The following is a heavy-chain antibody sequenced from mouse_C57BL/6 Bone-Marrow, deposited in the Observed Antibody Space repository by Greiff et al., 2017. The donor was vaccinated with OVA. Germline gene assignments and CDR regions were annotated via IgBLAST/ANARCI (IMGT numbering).Heavy chain of an antibody. D-gene: IGHD2-3*01. J-gene: IGHJ1*03. Sequence: VQLQQSGPGLVQPSQSLSITCTVSGFSLTSYGVHWVRQSPGKGLEWLGVIWSGGSTDYNAAFISRLSISKDNSTSQVFFKMNSLQADDTARYYCARRWLLRGFEVWGTGTTVTVSS. V-gene: IGHV2-2*01. CDR2: IWSGGST. CDR1: GFSLTSYG. CDR3: ARRWLLRGFEV.